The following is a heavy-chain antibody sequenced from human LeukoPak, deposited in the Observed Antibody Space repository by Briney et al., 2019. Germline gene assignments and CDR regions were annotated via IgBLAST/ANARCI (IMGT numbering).Heavy chain of an antibody. CDR2: IDWDDDK. V-gene: IGHV2-70*11. J-gene: IGHJ6*02. CDR3: ARITVSPYYYGMDV. CDR1: GFSLSTSGMC. D-gene: IGHD3-16*02. Sequence: ESGPALVKPTQTLTLTCTFSGFSLSTSGMCVSWIRQPPGKALEWLARIDWDDDKYYSTSLKTRLTISKDTSKNQVVLTMTNVDPVDTATYYCARITVSPYYYGMDVWGQGTTVTVSS.